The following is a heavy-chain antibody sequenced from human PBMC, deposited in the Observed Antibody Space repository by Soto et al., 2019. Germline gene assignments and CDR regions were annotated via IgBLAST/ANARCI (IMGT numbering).Heavy chain of an antibody. CDR1: GGSFSGYY. CDR2: INHSGST. J-gene: IGHJ4*02. CDR3: ARGLSSHDSSGYYRL. Sequence: SETLSLTCAVYGGSFSGYYWSWIRQPPGKGLEWIGEINHSGSTNYNPSLKSRVTISVDTSKNQFSLKLSSVTAADTAVYYCARGLSSHDSSGYYRLWGQGTLVTVSS. D-gene: IGHD3-22*01. V-gene: IGHV4-34*01.